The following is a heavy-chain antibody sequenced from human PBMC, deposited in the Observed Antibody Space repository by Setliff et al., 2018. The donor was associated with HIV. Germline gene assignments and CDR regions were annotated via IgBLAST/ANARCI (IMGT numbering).Heavy chain of an antibody. Sequence: PSETLSLTFAVYVGAFSGYYLSWIRQPPGKGLEWIGEISHSGRTNDNPPLKNRVTTSVDTSKNQFSLKLTSVTAADTAVYYCARDNPHFGVASSYYYGMDVWGQGTTVTVSS. CDR1: VGAFSGYY. J-gene: IGHJ6*02. D-gene: IGHD3-3*01. CDR3: ARDNPHFGVASSYYYGMDV. CDR2: ISHSGRT. V-gene: IGHV4-34*01.